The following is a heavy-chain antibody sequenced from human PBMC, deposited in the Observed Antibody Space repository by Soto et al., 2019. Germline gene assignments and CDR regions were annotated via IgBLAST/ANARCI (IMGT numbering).Heavy chain of an antibody. D-gene: IGHD3-10*01. CDR1: GGSINSGDYY. CDR2: IFHSGST. Sequence: PSETLSLTCTVSGGSINSGDYYWTWVRQPPGKGLEWIGNIFHSGSTYYTPSLQSRVTISLDTSKNHFSLKLSSVTPADTAVYYCARDRYYSSGTYYNFYSGMDVWGQGTTVTVSS. CDR3: ARDRYYSSGTYYNFYSGMDV. V-gene: IGHV4-30-4*01. J-gene: IGHJ6*02.